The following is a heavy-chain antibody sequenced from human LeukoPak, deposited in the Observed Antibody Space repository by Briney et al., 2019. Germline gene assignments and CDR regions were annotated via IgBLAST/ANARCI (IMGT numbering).Heavy chain of an antibody. D-gene: IGHD3-3*01. CDR3: ARGITIFGVVTLPLNY. V-gene: IGHV1-46*01. Sequence: ASVKVSCKASGYTFTSYYMHWVRQAPGQGLELMGIINPSGGSTSYAQKFQGRVTMTRDTSTSTVYMELSSLRSEDTAVYYCARGITIFGVVTLPLNYWGQGTLVTVSS. CDR2: INPSGGST. CDR1: GYTFTSYY. J-gene: IGHJ4*02.